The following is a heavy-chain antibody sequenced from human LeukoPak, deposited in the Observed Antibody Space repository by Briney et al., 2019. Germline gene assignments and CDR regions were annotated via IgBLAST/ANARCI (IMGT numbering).Heavy chain of an antibody. CDR2: ISAYNGNT. D-gene: IGHD3-22*01. CDR3: ARGTTYYYDSSGYYYWDY. V-gene: IGHV1-18*01. CDR1: GYTFTSYG. J-gene: IGHJ4*02. Sequence: ASVKVSCKASGYTFTSYGINWVRQAPGQGLEWMGWISAYNGNTNYAQKLQGRVTMTTDTSTSTAYMELRSLRSDDTAVYYCARGTTYYYDSSGYYYWDYWGQGTLVTVSS.